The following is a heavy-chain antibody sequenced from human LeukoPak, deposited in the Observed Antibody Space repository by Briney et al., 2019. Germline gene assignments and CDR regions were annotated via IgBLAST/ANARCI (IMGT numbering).Heavy chain of an antibody. V-gene: IGHV3-23*01. J-gene: IGHJ3*02. CDR2: ISGSGTST. D-gene: IGHD3-10*01. CDR1: GFXFSSYA. Sequence: GGSLRLSCAASGFXFSSYAISWVRQAPGTGLGWVSGISGSGTSTYHADSVKGRFTISRDNSKNTLYLQMNSLRAEDTAVYYCARDRVYASGSRDAFGIWGQGTMVAVSS. CDR3: ARDRVYASGSRDAFGI.